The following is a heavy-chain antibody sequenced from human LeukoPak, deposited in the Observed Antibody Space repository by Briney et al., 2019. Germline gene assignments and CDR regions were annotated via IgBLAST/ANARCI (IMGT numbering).Heavy chain of an antibody. CDR1: GFTFSSYE. V-gene: IGHV3-48*03. J-gene: IGHJ5*02. Sequence: GGSLRLSCAASGFTFSSYEMNWVRQAPGKGLEWVSCISSSGSSISYADSVKGRFTISRDSAKNSLYLQMNSLRAEDTAVYYCARLQEDYDFWSGSRAWFDPWGQGTLVTVSS. CDR2: ISSSGSSI. D-gene: IGHD3-3*01. CDR3: ARLQEDYDFWSGSRAWFDP.